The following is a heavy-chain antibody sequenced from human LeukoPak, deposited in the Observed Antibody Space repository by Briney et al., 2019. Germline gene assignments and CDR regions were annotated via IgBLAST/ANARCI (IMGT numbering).Heavy chain of an antibody. CDR1: GYSFSSYW. Sequence: GESLKISCKGSGYSFSSYWIGWVRQLPGKGLEWMGIIYPGDSDTRYSPSFQGQVTISVDKSISTAYLQWSSLKASDTAIYYCARQAQLAYFDYWGQGILVTVSS. J-gene: IGHJ4*02. V-gene: IGHV5-51*01. D-gene: IGHD1-1*01. CDR2: IYPGDSDT. CDR3: ARQAQLAYFDY.